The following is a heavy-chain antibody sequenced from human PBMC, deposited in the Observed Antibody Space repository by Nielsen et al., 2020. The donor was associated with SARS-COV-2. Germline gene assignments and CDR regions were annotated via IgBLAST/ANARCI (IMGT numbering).Heavy chain of an antibody. V-gene: IGHV3-23*01. Sequence: GESLKISCIGSGFDFSRHSMAWVRQAPGKGLEWVSAISGSGGSTYYADSVKGRFTISRDNSKNTLYLQMNSLRAEDTAVYFCAKDQGPCIAAAGTMDYWGQGTLVTVSS. CDR1: GFDFSRHS. D-gene: IGHD6-13*01. J-gene: IGHJ4*02. CDR3: AKDQGPCIAAAGTMDY. CDR2: ISGSGGST.